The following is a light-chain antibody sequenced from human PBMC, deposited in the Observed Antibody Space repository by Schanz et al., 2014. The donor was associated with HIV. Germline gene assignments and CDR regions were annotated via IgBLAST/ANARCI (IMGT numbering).Light chain of an antibody. CDR1: TSNIGYNY. Sequence: QSVLTQPPSVSAAPGQKVTISCSGSTSNIGYNYVSWYQQVPGTAPKLLIFDNDKRPSGIPDRFSGSKSGTSATLGITELQTGDEADYYCGTWDSSLRAVVFGGGTKLTVL. CDR3: GTWDSSLRAVV. J-gene: IGLJ3*02. V-gene: IGLV1-51*01. CDR2: DND.